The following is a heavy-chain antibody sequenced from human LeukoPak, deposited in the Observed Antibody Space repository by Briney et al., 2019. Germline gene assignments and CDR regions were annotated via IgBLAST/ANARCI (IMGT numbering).Heavy chain of an antibody. Sequence: GGSLRLSCAASGFTFDDYAMHWVRQAPGKGLEWVSGISWNSGSIGYADSVKGRFTISRDNARNSLYLQMNSLRAEDTALYYCASGTGCSGGSCPIDYWGQGTLVTVSS. CDR1: GFTFDDYA. CDR3: ASGTGCSGGSCPIDY. CDR2: ISWNSGSI. J-gene: IGHJ4*02. D-gene: IGHD2-15*01. V-gene: IGHV3-9*01.